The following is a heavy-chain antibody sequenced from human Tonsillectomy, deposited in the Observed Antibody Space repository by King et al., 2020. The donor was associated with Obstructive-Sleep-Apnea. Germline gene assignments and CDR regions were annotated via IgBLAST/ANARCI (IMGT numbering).Heavy chain of an antibody. CDR1: GGSISSGDYY. J-gene: IGHJ5*02. D-gene: IGHD3-10*01. CDR3: ARAPMVRGIIRWFDP. Sequence: VQLQESGPGLVKPSQTLSLTCTVSGGSISSGDYYWSWIRQHPGKGLEWIGNIYYSGSTNYKPSLKSRVTISVDTSKNQFSLKLSSVTAADTAVYYWARAPMVRGIIRWFDPWGQGTLVTVSS. V-gene: IGHV4-31*03. CDR2: IYYSGST.